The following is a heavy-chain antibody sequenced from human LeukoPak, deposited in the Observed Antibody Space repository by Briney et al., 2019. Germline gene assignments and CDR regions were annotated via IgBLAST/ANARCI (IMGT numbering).Heavy chain of an antibody. Sequence: PSETLSLTCTVSGGSISSHYWSWIRQPPGKGLEWIGYIYYSGSTNYNPSLKSRVTISVDTSKNQFSLKLSSVTAADTAVYYCARGVATSGKLYYTGVWGKGTTVTVSS. D-gene: IGHD5-12*01. CDR2: IYYSGST. J-gene: IGHJ6*03. V-gene: IGHV4-59*11. CDR1: GGSISSHY. CDR3: ARGVATSGKLYYTGV.